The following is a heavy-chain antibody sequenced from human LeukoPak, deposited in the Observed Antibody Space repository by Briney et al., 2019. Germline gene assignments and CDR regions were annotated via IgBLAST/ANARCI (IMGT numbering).Heavy chain of an antibody. J-gene: IGHJ4*02. Sequence: PGGSLRLSCAASGFTFSSYSMNWVRQAPGKGLEWVAFIRYDGSNKYYADSVKGRFTISRDNSKNTLYLQMNSLRAEDTAVYYCAKDLHVVAATFFDYWGQGTLVTVSS. V-gene: IGHV3-30*02. CDR3: AKDLHVVAATFFDY. CDR2: IRYDGSNK. CDR1: GFTFSSYS. D-gene: IGHD2-15*01.